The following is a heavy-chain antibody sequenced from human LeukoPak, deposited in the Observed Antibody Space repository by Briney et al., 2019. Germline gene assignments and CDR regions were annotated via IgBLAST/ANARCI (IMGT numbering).Heavy chain of an antibody. CDR3: TRDTVVVN. D-gene: IGHD4-23*01. V-gene: IGHV3-48*04. Sequence: GGSLRLSCVASGFRFSGYSMNWIRQAPGKGLEWLSYISAGSDLIYYADSVKGRFTISRDNTQNSLYLQMNSLRVEDTAVYYCTRDTVVVNWGQGTLVTVSS. CDR2: ISAGSDLI. J-gene: IGHJ4*02. CDR1: GFRFSGYS.